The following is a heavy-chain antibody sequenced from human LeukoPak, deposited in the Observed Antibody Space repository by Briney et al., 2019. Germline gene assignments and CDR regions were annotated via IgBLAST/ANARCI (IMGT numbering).Heavy chain of an antibody. CDR3: ARIGHYPASGNSYSSFDF. V-gene: IGHV4-30-4*01. CDR1: GASITSGDYY. D-gene: IGHD3-10*01. CDR2: IYHSGST. Sequence: SSQTLSLTCTVSGASITSGDYYWSWIRQPPGKGPEWIGYIYHSGSTYNNPSLKSRVTISVDTSKNQFSLKLSSVTAADTAVYYCARIGHYPASGNSYSSFDFWGQGTLVTVSS. J-gene: IGHJ4*02.